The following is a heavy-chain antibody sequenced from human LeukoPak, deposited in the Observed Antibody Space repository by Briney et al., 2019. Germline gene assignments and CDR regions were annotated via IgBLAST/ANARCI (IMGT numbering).Heavy chain of an antibody. Sequence: PGGSLRLSCAASGFTFSSYVMNWVRQAPGKGLEWVSGISDSGGGTYYADSVKGRFTISRDNSKNTLYLQMNSLRGEDTAVYYCAKSSYYDGSDYYREYYFDYWGQGTLVTVSS. CDR1: GFTFSSYV. CDR2: ISDSGGGT. D-gene: IGHD3-22*01. V-gene: IGHV3-23*01. J-gene: IGHJ4*02. CDR3: AKSSYYDGSDYYREYYFDY.